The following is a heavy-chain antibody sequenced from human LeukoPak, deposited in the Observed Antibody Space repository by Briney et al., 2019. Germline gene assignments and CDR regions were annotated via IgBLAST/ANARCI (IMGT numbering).Heavy chain of an antibody. D-gene: IGHD2-15*01. CDR1: GVTFADYG. Sequence: GGSLRLSCAASGVTFADYGMRWVRHAPGKGLGWGSGINWKGGSTGYADSVKGRFTISRDNAKNSLYLQMNSLRAEDTALYYCARVGYCSGGSCYYYYYYYMDVWGKGTTVTVSS. V-gene: IGHV3-20*04. J-gene: IGHJ6*03. CDR3: ARVGYCSGGSCYYYYYYYMDV. CDR2: INWKGGST.